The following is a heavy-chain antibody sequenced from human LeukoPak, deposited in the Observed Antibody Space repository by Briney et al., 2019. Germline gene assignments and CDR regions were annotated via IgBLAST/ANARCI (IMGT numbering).Heavy chain of an antibody. D-gene: IGHD6-19*01. V-gene: IGHV4-34*01. CDR2: INHSGST. CDR1: GGPFSGYY. J-gene: IGHJ4*02. CDR3: ATERRYSSGRWDYYFDN. Sequence: NPSETLSLTCAVYGGPFSGYYWSWIRQPPGKGLEWIGEINHSGSTNYNPSLKSRVTISVDTSKNQFSLKLSSVTAADTAVYYCATERRYSSGRWDYYFDNWGQGILVTVSS.